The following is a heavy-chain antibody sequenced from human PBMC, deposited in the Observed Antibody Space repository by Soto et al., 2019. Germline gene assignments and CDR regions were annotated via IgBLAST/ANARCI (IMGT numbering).Heavy chain of an antibody. CDR2: IYWHDDK. CDR3: PHGPRWLHSPFAY. CDR1: GFSLSTSGVG. J-gene: IGHJ4*02. D-gene: IGHD5-12*01. V-gene: IGHV2-5*01. Sequence: QITLKESGPPLVKPTQTLTLTCTFSGFSLSTSGVGVGWIRQPPGKALEWLALIYWHDDKRYSPSLKSSLTLNKHTSKTHVVFTMTSIDPVDPATHYRPHGPRWLHSPFAYWGQVTLSTVAS.